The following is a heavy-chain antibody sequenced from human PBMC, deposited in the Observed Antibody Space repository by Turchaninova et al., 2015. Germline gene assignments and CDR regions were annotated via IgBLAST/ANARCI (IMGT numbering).Heavy chain of an antibody. J-gene: IGHJ4*02. CDR2: INHSGST. CDR1: GGAFIGYY. V-gene: IGHV4-34*01. CDR3: ARGGAGTTVDY. D-gene: IGHD1-7*01. Sequence: QVQLQQWGAGLLKPSEPLSLTCAGYGGAFIGYYWSRIGQPPGLGLEGIGEINHSGSTNYNPSLKSRVTISVDTSKNQFSLKLSSVTAADTAVYYCARGGAGTTVDYWGQGTLVTVSS.